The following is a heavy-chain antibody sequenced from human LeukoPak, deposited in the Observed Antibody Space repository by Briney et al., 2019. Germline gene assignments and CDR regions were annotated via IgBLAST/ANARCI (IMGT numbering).Heavy chain of an antibody. CDR3: ARGQWGSSNYYYYYMDV. V-gene: IGHV1-2*06. Sequence: ASVKVSCKASGYTFTGYYMHWVRQAPGQGLEWMGRINPNSGGTNYAQKFQGRVTMTRDTSISTAYMELSRLRSDDTAVYYCARGQWGSSNYYYYYMDVCGKGTTVTVSS. D-gene: IGHD6-6*01. CDR1: GYTFTGYY. CDR2: INPNSGGT. J-gene: IGHJ6*03.